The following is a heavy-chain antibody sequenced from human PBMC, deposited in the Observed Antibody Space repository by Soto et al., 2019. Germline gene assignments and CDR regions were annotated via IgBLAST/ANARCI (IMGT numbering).Heavy chain of an antibody. Sequence: SGPTLVNPTPTLTLTCTFSGFSLSTSGVGVGWIRQPPGKALEWLGIIYWDDDKRYSPSLKSRVTITKDTFKNQLVLTMTNMVPVDTATYYCAHLPWKQLWPRAPVVYWGQGTPVTVSS. CDR3: AHLPWKQLWPRAPVVY. CDR2: IYWDDDK. D-gene: IGHD5-18*01. CDR1: GFSLSTSGVG. J-gene: IGHJ4*02. V-gene: IGHV2-5*02.